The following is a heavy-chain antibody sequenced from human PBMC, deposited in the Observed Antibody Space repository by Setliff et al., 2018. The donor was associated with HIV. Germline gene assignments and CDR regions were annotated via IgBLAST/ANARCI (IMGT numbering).Heavy chain of an antibody. J-gene: IGHJ5*02. CDR2: ISGRDGRT. Sequence: GGSLRLSCAAFGFTFSSYGMSWVRQAPGKGLEWVSTISGRDGRTYYADSVKGRFTISRDSSKNTLYLQMNSLRAEDTAVYYCARSGGDCSGISCYSLWFDPWGHGTLVTVSS. V-gene: IGHV3-23*01. CDR3: ARSGGDCSGISCYSLWFDP. CDR1: GFTFSSYG. D-gene: IGHD2-15*01.